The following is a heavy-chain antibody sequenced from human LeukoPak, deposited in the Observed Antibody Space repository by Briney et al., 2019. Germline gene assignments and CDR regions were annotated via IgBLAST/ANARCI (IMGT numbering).Heavy chain of an antibody. CDR2: ISGSGGST. Sequence: PGESLRLSCAASGFTFSSYAMSWVRQAPGKGLEWVSAISGSGGSTYYADSVKGRFTISRDNSKNTLYLQMNSLRAEDTAVYYCAKPRASYYYYYYMDVWGKGTTVTVSS. CDR3: AKPRASYYYYYYMDV. J-gene: IGHJ6*03. D-gene: IGHD3-16*01. CDR1: GFTFSSYA. V-gene: IGHV3-23*01.